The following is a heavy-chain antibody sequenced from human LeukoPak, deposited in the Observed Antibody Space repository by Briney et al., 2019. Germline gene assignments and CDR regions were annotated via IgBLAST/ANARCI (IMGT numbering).Heavy chain of an antibody. CDR1: RFTFSSYS. CDR2: ISSSGSTI. Sequence: GGSLRLSCAASRFTFSSYSMNWVRQAPGKGLEWVSSISSSGSTIYYADSVKGRFTISRDNAKNSLYLQMNSLRAEDTAVYYCARDKWDDYYDSSGPIQNDYWGQGTLVTVSS. J-gene: IGHJ4*02. V-gene: IGHV3-48*04. CDR3: ARDKWDDYYDSSGPIQNDY. D-gene: IGHD3-22*01.